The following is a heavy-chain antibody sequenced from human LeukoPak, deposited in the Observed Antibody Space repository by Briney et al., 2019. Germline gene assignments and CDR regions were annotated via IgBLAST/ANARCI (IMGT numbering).Heavy chain of an antibody. CDR2: ISAYNGNT. D-gene: IGHD6-6*01. Sequence: ASVKVSCKASGYTFTSYGISWVRQAPGQGLEWMGWISAYNGNTNYAQKLQGRVTMTTDTSTSTAYMELRSLRSDDTAVYYCARYRYSSSLGGYFDYWGQGTLVTVSS. CDR3: ARYRYSSSLGGYFDY. J-gene: IGHJ4*02. CDR1: GYTFTSYG. V-gene: IGHV1-18*01.